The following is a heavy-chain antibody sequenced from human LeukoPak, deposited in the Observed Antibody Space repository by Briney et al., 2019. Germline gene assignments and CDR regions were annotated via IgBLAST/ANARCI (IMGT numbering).Heavy chain of an antibody. D-gene: IGHD1-26*01. CDR2: FDPEDGET. Sequence: ASVKVSCKVSGYTPTELSMHSVRQAPGKGPEWMGGFDPEDGETIYAQKFQGRFTMTEDTSTDTAYMELSSLRSEDTAMYYCATGQGGSYHLGFDYWGQGTLVTVSS. CDR1: GYTPTELS. J-gene: IGHJ4*02. CDR3: ATGQGGSYHLGFDY. V-gene: IGHV1-24*01.